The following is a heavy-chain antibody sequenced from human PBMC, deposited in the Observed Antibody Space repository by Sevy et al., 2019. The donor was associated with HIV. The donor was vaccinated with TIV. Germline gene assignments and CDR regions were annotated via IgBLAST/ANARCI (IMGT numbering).Heavy chain of an antibody. CDR3: ARNTNSLYSGYGRPVADY. V-gene: IGHV1-2*06. Sequence: ASVKVSCKASGYTFSDYYIHWVRQAPGQGLEWMGRINPKSGDTNYAQKFQGRVTMTRDTSISTVYMELNRLTSDATAIYYFARNTNSLYSGYGRPVADYWGQGTLVTVS. J-gene: IGHJ4*02. CDR1: GYTFSDYY. D-gene: IGHD5-12*01. CDR2: INPKSGDT.